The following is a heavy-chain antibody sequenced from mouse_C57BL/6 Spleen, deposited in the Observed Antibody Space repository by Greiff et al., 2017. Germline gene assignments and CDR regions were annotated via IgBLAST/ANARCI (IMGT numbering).Heavy chain of an antibody. D-gene: IGHD3-2*02. CDR3: ARWELRPPAYYAMDY. J-gene: IGHJ4*01. V-gene: IGHV1-9*01. CDR2: FLPGSGST. CDR1: GYTFTGYW. Sequence: VQLQQSGAELMKPGASVKLSCKATGYTFTGYWIEWVKQRPGHGLEWIGEFLPGSGSTNYNEKFKGKATFTADTSSNTAYMQLSRLTTEDSAIYYCARWELRPPAYYAMDYWGQGTSVTVSS.